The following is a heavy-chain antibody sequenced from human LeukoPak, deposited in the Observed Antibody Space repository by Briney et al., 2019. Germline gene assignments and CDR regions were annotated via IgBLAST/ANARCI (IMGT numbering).Heavy chain of an antibody. D-gene: IGHD3-10*01. V-gene: IGHV4-39*07. CDR3: ARTGGSFYFYYYMDV. CDR1: GGSIRSSSYN. J-gene: IGHJ6*03. CDR2: IHYTGTT. Sequence: SETLSLTCTVSGGSIRSSSYNWGWIRQPLGKGLEWIGSIHYTGTTFYNPSLKSRVTISVDTSKNQFSLKLSSVTAADTAVYYCARTGGSFYFYYYMDVWGKGTTVTVSS.